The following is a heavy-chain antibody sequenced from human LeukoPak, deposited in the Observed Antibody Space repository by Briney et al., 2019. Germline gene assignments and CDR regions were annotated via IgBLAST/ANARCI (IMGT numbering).Heavy chain of an antibody. CDR3: ASGSYFRIGSFDY. CDR2: IYYSGST. V-gene: IGHV4-59*01. CDR1: GGSISSYY. Sequence: SETLSLTCSDSGGSISSYYWSCIRQPPGKGLEWIGYIYYSGSTNYNPSLKSRVTISVDTSKNQFSLKLSSVTAADTAVYYCASGSYFRIGSFDYWGQGTLVTVSS. J-gene: IGHJ4*02. D-gene: IGHD1-26*01.